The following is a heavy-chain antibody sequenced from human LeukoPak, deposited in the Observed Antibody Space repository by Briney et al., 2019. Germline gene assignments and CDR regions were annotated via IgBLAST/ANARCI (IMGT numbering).Heavy chain of an antibody. V-gene: IGHV3-30*18. Sequence: GRSLRLSCAASGFTFSSYGMHWVRQAPGKGLEWVAVISYDGSNKYYADSVKGRFTISRDNSKNTLYLQMNSLRAEDTAVYYCAKLGYCSGGSRSQNDAFDIWGQGTMVTVSS. D-gene: IGHD2-15*01. CDR1: GFTFSSYG. J-gene: IGHJ3*02. CDR3: AKLGYCSGGSRSQNDAFDI. CDR2: ISYDGSNK.